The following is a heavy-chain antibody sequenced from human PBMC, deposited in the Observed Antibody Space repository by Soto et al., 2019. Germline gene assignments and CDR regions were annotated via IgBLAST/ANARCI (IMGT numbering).Heavy chain of an antibody. D-gene: IGHD4-17*01. V-gene: IGHV2-70*04. CDR1: GFSLSTTGMR. CDR2: IDWDDDK. J-gene: IGHJ4*02. Sequence: SGPTLVNPTQTLTLTCTFSGFSLSTTGMRVYWIRQPVGKALEWLARIDWDDDKFYSTSLKTRLSISTDTSKNQVLLTLANVDPLDTGTYYCVRSFYGNGDQQGEDWGPGTLVTVSS. CDR3: VRSFYGNGDQQGED.